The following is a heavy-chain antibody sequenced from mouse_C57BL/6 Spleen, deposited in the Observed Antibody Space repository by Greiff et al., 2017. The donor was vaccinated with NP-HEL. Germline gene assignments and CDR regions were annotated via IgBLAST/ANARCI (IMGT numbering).Heavy chain of an antibody. CDR1: GYTFTSYG. Sequence: VMLVESGAELARPGASVKLSCKASGYTFTSYGISWVKQRTGQGLEWIGEIYPRSGNTYYNEKFKGKATLTADKSSSTAYMELRSLTSEDSEVYFGARGDTAVVADWYCDVWGTGTTVTVSA. V-gene: IGHV1-81*01. CDR3: ARGDTAVVADWYCDV. D-gene: IGHD1-1*01. J-gene: IGHJ1*03. CDR2: IYPRSGNT.